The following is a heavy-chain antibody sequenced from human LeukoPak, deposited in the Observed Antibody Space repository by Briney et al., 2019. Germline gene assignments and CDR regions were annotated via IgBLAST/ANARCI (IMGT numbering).Heavy chain of an antibody. D-gene: IGHD2-15*01. CDR2: IYYSGST. V-gene: IGHV4-30-4*01. CDR1: GGSISSGDYY. J-gene: IGHJ6*02. Sequence: PSETLSLTCTVSGGSISSGDYYWSWIRQPPGKGLEWIGYIYYSGSTYYNPSLKSRVTISVDTSKNQFSLKLSSVTAADTAVYYCARGAVYCSGGSCYLGGMDVWGQGTTVTVSS. CDR3: ARGAVYCSGGSCYLGGMDV.